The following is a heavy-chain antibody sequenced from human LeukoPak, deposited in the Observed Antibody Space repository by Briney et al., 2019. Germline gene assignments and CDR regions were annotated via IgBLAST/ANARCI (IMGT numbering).Heavy chain of an antibody. CDR2: IKGDGIST. V-gene: IGHV3-74*01. Sequence: SGGSLRLSCAVSGFNFRDHWMHWVRHAPGQGLVWVSRIKGDGISTNYADSVKGRFTISRDIAKNTLYLQMNSLRAEDTGVYYCAKDHYWSIDYWGRGTLVTVSS. CDR1: GFNFRDHW. CDR3: AKDHYWSIDY. J-gene: IGHJ4*02. D-gene: IGHD3-3*01.